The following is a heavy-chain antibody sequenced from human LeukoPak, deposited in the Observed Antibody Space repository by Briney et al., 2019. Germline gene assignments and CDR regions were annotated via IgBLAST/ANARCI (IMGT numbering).Heavy chain of an antibody. J-gene: IGHJ4*02. CDR1: GGSFSGYY. Sequence: PSETLSLTCAVYGGSFSGYYWSWIRQHPGKGLEWIGYIYYSGSTYYNPSLKSRVSISVDTSKDQFSLKLSSVTAADTAVYYCARPGNYYDSSGFYDFHYWGQGTLVTVSS. D-gene: IGHD3-22*01. V-gene: IGHV4-31*11. CDR3: ARPGNYYDSSGFYDFHY. CDR2: IYYSGST.